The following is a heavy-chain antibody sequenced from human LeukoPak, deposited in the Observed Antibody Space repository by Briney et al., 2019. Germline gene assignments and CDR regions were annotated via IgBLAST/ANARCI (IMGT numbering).Heavy chain of an antibody. CDR1: GGSISSGDYY. CDR3: ARGGYSSGWADY. D-gene: IGHD6-19*01. J-gene: IGHJ4*02. Sequence: SETLSLTCTVSGGSISSGDYYRSWIRQPPGKGLEWIGYIYYSGSTYYNPSLKSRVTISVDTSKNQFSLKLSSVTAADTAVYYCARGGYSSGWADYWGQGTLVTVSS. CDR2: IYYSGST. V-gene: IGHV4-30-4*08.